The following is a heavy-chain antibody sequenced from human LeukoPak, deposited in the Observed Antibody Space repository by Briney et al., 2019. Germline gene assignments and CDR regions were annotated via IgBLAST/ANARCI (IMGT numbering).Heavy chain of an antibody. D-gene: IGHD3-3*01. CDR1: GGSFSGYY. Sequence: SETLSLTCAVYGGSFSGYYWSWIRQPPGKGLEWIGEIDHSGSTNYNPSLKSRVTISVDTSKNQFSLKLSSVTAADTAVYYCARGHYKYYDFWSGLYYFDYWGQGTLSPSPQ. J-gene: IGHJ4*02. CDR3: ARGHYKYYDFWSGLYYFDY. CDR2: IDHSGST. V-gene: IGHV4-34*01.